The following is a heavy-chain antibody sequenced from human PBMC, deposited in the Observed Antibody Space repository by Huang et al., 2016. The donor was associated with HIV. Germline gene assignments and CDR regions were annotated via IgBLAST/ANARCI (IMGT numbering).Heavy chain of an antibody. J-gene: IGHJ6*02. CDR3: ARVRGYSGSYYGMDV. CDR2: IIPVFGTQ. D-gene: IGHD1-26*01. CDR1: GGTFSNHG. V-gene: IGHV1-69*01. Sequence: QVQLVQSGAEVKKPGSSVKVSCKASGGTFSNHGFSWVRQAPGQGLEWMGGIIPVFGTQYCTPKVQGRVTITADESTSTVYMELSSLTPDDTAEYYCARVRGYSGSYYGMDVWGQGTTVTVSS.